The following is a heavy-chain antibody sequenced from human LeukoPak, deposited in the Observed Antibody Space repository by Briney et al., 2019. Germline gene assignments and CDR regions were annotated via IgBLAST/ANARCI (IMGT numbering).Heavy chain of an antibody. CDR2: IYYSGST. CDR1: GGSIRGYY. D-gene: IGHD3-22*01. J-gene: IGHJ4*02. CDR3: ARHYDSSGYWYYFDY. V-gene: IGHV4-59*08. Sequence: PSETLSLTCTVSGGSIRGYYWSWIRQPPRKGLEWIGYIYYSGSTNYNPSLKSRVTISVDTSKNQFSLKLNSVTAADTAVYYCARHYDSSGYWYYFDYWGQGTLVTVSS.